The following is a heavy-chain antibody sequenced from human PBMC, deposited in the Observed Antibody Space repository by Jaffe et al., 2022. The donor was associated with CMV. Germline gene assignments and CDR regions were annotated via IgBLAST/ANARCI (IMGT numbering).Heavy chain of an antibody. Sequence: QVQLVQSGAEVKKPGASVKVSCKASGYTFTSYDINWVRQATGQGLEWMGWMNPNSGNTGYAQKFQGRVTMTRNTSISTAYMELSSLRSEDTAVYYCARQAYYYDRVPNWFDPWGQGTLVTVSS. J-gene: IGHJ5*02. CDR3: ARQAYYYDRVPNWFDP. CDR2: MNPNSGNT. CDR1: GYTFTSYD. D-gene: IGHD3-22*01. V-gene: IGHV1-8*01.